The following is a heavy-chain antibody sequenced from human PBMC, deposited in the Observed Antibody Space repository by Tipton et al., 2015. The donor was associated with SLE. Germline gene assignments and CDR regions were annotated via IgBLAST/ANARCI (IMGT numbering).Heavy chain of an antibody. D-gene: IGHD2-15*01. J-gene: IGHJ3*02. Sequence: QLVQSGVEVKKPGESLRISCKGSGYSFTSYWISWVRQMPGKGLEWMGRIDPSDSYTNYSPSFQGHVTISTDRSINTAYLQWSSLPASDTAIYYCVRHSYCSDNGCGPFDIWGLGTVVSVSS. CDR1: GYSFTSYW. V-gene: IGHV5-10-1*01. CDR2: IDPSDSYT. CDR3: VRHSYCSDNGCGPFDI.